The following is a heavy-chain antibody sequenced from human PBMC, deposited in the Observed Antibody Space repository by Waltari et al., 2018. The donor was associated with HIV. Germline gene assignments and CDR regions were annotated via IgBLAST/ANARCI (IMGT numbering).Heavy chain of an antibody. Sequence: GRLVQSPGGLVEPGGSLTLSCRASGFIFSDSDLHWVRQVSGKRPEWVATIGTLADKFYRDSVKGRFTISRDNADNSLYLQLNNVRDDDTAVYYCTRGGTSSESPHKWYYDVWGRGALVSVFS. CDR1: GFIFSDSD. CDR3: TRGGTSSESPHKWYYDV. D-gene: IGHD3-16*01. CDR2: IGTLADK. J-gene: IGHJ2*01. V-gene: IGHV3-13*01.